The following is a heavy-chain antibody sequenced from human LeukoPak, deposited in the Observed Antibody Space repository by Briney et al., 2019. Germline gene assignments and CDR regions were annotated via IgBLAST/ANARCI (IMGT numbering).Heavy chain of an antibody. J-gene: IGHJ5*02. CDR1: GGSFNTYY. CDR2: INNSGGT. V-gene: IGHV4-34*01. D-gene: IGHD5-24*01. Sequence: KPSETLSLTCAVYGGSFNTYYWNWIRQPPGKGLEWIGEINNSGGTNYNPSLKSRVTISVDTSKKQLSLKLGSVTAADTAVYYCARDNSVRDEAWWFNPWGQGTLVTVSS. CDR3: ARDNSVRDEAWWFNP.